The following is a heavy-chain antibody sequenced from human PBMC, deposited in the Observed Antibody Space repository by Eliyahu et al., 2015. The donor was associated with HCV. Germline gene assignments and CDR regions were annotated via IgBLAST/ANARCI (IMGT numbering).Heavy chain of an antibody. J-gene: IGHJ6*04. D-gene: IGHD2-2*01. CDR2: VIPMFGIT. Sequence: SCKVSGGTFSSNAINWVRQAPGQGLEWMGGVIPMFGITSYAEKFQGRVTITADESTSTVYMELSSLRADDTAVYYCARDPEVPPVMRLYYYAMDVWGKGTTVTVSS. CDR1: GGTFSSNA. CDR3: ARDPEVPPVMRLYYYAMDV. V-gene: IGHV1-69*01.